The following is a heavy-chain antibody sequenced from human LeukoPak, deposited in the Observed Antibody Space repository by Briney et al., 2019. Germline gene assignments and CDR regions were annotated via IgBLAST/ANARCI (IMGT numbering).Heavy chain of an antibody. D-gene: IGHD3-22*01. J-gene: IGHJ4*02. CDR3: ARGGGGYYDSSGYFDY. CDR1: GGTFSSYA. V-gene: IGHV1-69*04. Sequence: ASVKVSCKASGGTFSSYAISWVRQAPGQGLEWMGRIIPILGIANYAQKFQGRVTITADKSTSTAYMELSSLRSEDTAVYYCARGGGGYYDSSGYFDYWGQGTLVTVSS. CDR2: IIPILGIA.